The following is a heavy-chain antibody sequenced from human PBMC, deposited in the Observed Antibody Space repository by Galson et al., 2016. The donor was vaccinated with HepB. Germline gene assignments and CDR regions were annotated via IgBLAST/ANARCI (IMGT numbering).Heavy chain of an antibody. CDR1: GFTFSSYA. J-gene: IGHJ3*02. V-gene: IGHV3-30*03. D-gene: IGHD1-7*01. Sequence: SLRLSCAASGFTFSSYAMHWVRQAPGKGLEWVAVTSYDGNNEYYGDSVKGRFTISRDGSTNTLYLQMNSLRAEDTAVYYCARDKVTGTTVGALDIWGQGTMVTVSA. CDR2: TSYDGNNE. CDR3: ARDKVTGTTVGALDI.